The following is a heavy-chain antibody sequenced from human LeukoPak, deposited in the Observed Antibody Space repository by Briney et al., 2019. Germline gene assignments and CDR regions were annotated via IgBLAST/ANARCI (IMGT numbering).Heavy chain of an antibody. CDR2: ISAYNGNT. J-gene: IGHJ4*02. D-gene: IGHD3-10*01. Sequence: GASVKVSCKASGYTFTGYYMHWVRQAPGQGLEWMGWISAYNGNTNYAQKLQGRVTMTTDTSTSTAYMELRSLRSDDTAVYYCARDDYYGSGSSSPDYWGQGTLVTVSS. V-gene: IGHV1-18*04. CDR1: GYTFTGYY. CDR3: ARDDYYGSGSSSPDY.